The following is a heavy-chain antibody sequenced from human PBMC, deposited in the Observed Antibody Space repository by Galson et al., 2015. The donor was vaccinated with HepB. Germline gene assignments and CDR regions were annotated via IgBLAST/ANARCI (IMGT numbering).Heavy chain of an antibody. Sequence: SVKVSCKASGYTFTSYAIHWVRQAPGQRLEWMGWINAGDGDSEYSQKFQGRVTITRDTSASTSYMELSSLRTEDTAVYYGARGRYIDWSLIPYYCDYWGQGALVTVSS. CDR2: INAGDGDS. CDR3: ARGRYIDWSLIPYYCDY. V-gene: IGHV1-3*01. CDR1: GYTFTSYA. D-gene: IGHD3-9*01. J-gene: IGHJ4*02.